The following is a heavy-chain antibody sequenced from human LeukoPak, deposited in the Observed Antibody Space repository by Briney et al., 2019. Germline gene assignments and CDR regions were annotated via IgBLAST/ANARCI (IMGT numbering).Heavy chain of an antibody. CDR2: VSGSGGST. CDR1: GFTFSSCA. D-gene: IGHD6-19*01. Sequence: PGGSLRLSCAASGFTFSSCAISWVRQAPGKGLEWVSPVSGSGGSTYYADSVKGRFTISRDNSKNTLYLQMNSLRAEDTAAYYCAKSSSGWYDAFDIWGQGTMVTVSS. V-gene: IGHV3-23*01. CDR3: AKSSSGWYDAFDI. J-gene: IGHJ3*02.